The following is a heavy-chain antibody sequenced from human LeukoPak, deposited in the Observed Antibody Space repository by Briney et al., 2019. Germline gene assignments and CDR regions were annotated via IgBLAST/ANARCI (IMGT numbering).Heavy chain of an antibody. J-gene: IGHJ4*02. D-gene: IGHD1-26*01. V-gene: IGHV1-69*13. Sequence: EASVKVSCKASGGTFSSYAISWVRQAPGQGLEWMGGIIPIFGTANYAQKFQGRVTITADESTSTAYMELSSLRSEDTAVYYCARWHSGSYYFDYWGQGTLVTVSS. CDR2: IIPIFGTA. CDR3: ARWHSGSYYFDY. CDR1: GGTFSSYA.